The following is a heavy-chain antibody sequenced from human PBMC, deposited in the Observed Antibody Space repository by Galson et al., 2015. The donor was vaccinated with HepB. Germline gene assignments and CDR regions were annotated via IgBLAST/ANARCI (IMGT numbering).Heavy chain of an antibody. Sequence: SLRLSCAASGFTFGDYAMNWVRQAPGKGLEWVSGISLSGTKTYYADFVKGRFTISRDNSENTLSLEMNSLRADDTAVYWCAQSGISQWLIQHWGQGALVTVSS. CDR2: ISLSGTKT. CDR1: GFTFGDYA. CDR3: AQSGISQWLIQH. D-gene: IGHD6-19*01. J-gene: IGHJ4*02. V-gene: IGHV3-23*01.